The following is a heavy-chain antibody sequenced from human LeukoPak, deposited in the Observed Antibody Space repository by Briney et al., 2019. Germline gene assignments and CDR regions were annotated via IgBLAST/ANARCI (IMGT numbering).Heavy chain of an antibody. J-gene: IGHJ4*02. CDR2: MSDDGNNI. D-gene: IGHD2-2*01. V-gene: IGHV3-30*04. CDR1: GFTFSNYA. CDR3: TRDRCSSTNCYAGAFDY. Sequence: GRSLRLSCAASGFTFSNYAMHWVRQAPGKGLEWVAVMSDDGNNIYNADSVKGRFTISRDNSKNTLYLQMSSLRAEDTAVYYCTRDRCSSTNCYAGAFDYWGQGTLVTVSS.